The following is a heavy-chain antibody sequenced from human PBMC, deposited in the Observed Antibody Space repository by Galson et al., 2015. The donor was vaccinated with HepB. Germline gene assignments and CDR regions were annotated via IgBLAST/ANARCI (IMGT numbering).Heavy chain of an antibody. V-gene: IGHV3-7*01. CDR1: GFPFSNFW. CDR3: ARRADFWSGYFGYYYHYMDV. Sequence: LRLSCAVSGFPFSNFWMTWVRQAPGQGLEWVANIKQDGNEKYYVDSVKGRFTISRDNAKNSLYLQMNSLRVEDTAVYYCARRADFWSGYFGYYYHYMDVWGKGTTVTVSS. CDR2: IKQDGNEK. D-gene: IGHD3-3*01. J-gene: IGHJ6*03.